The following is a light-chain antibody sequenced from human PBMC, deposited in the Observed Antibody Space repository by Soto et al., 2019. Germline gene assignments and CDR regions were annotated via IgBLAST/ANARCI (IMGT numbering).Light chain of an antibody. CDR3: PQSFSTLWT. Sequence: DIQMTQSPSSLSASVGDRVTITCRASQTISSYLNWYQQKPGKAPKLLIYAASSLQSGVPSRFSGSGSGTDFTLTISSLQPEDFATYYCPQSFSTLWTFGLGTKVEIE. J-gene: IGKJ1*01. CDR1: QTISSY. CDR2: AAS. V-gene: IGKV1-39*01.